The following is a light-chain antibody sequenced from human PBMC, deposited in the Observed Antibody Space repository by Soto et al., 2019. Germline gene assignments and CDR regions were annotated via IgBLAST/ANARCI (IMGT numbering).Light chain of an antibody. CDR2: DVN. CDR1: GSDIGNYNL. CDR3: CSYAGSRLWM. J-gene: IGLJ3*02. V-gene: IGLV2-23*02. Sequence: QSALTQPAAVSGSLGQSITISCSGSGSDIGNYNLVSWYQQQPGKVPRLIIYDVNKGPSGVSNRFSGSKSGNTASLTISDLQPDDECLYYCCSYAGSRLWMFGGGTKLTVL.